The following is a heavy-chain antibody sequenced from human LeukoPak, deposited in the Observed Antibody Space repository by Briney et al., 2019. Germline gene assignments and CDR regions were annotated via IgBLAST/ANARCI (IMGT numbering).Heavy chain of an antibody. CDR2: ISSSGSTI. CDR1: GFTFSSYE. CDR3: ARGGGVVMADFDY. D-gene: IGHD4-23*01. Sequence: PGGSLRLSCAASGFTFSSYEMNWVRQAPGKGLGWVSYISSSGSTIYYADSVKGRFTISRDNAKKSLYVQMNSLRAEDTAVYYCARGGGVVMADFDYWGQGTLVTVSS. V-gene: IGHV3-48*03. J-gene: IGHJ4*02.